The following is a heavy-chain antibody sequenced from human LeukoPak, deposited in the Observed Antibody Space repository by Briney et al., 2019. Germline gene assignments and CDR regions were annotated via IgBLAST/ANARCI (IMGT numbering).Heavy chain of an antibody. D-gene: IGHD3-22*01. CDR2: IIPILGIA. Sequence: SVKVSCKAFGGTFSSYAISWVRQAPGQGLEWMGRIIPILGIANYAQKFQGRVTITADKSTSTAYMELSSLRSEDTAVYYCAREGPYYYDSSGYINWYFDLWGRGTLVTVSS. CDR3: AREGPYYYDSSGYINWYFDL. V-gene: IGHV1-69*04. J-gene: IGHJ2*01. CDR1: GGTFSSYA.